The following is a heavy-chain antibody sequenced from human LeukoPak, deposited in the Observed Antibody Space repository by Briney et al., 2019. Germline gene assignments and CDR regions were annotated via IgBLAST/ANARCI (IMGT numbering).Heavy chain of an antibody. J-gene: IGHJ4*02. D-gene: IGHD5-18*01. V-gene: IGHV3-23*01. CDR2: VSGSGNST. CDR1: EFTFSSYA. Sequence: GRSLRLSCAASEFTFSSYAMNWVRQGPGKGLEWVSAVSGSGNSTYYADSVKGRFTLSRDKSKNTLSLQMNSLRAEDTAVYYCAKANGYSYGDFDYWGQGTLVTVSS. CDR3: AKANGYSYGDFDY.